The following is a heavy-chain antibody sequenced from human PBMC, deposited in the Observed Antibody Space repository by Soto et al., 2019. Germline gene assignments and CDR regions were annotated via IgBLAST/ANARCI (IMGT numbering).Heavy chain of an antibody. CDR3: LEYWHGMDV. V-gene: IGHV3-15*07. J-gene: IGHJ6*02. D-gene: IGHD2-8*02. CDR1: GFTFSDAW. CDR2: IKSKIDGGTT. Sequence: EVQLVESGGGLVKPGGSLRLSCAASGFTFSDAWMNWVRQAPGKGLEWVGRIKSKIDGGTTDYAAPEKGRFIISRDDSKNTVYLQMNSLKTEDTAVYYCLEYWHGMDVWGQGTTVTVSS.